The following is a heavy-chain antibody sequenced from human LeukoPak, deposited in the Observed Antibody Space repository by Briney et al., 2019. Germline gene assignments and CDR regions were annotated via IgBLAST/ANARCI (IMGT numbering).Heavy chain of an antibody. CDR3: ARDVVGSGWGLSWYNWFDP. CDR1: GGSFSGYY. Sequence: PPETLSLTCAVYGGSFSGYYWSWIRQPPGKGLEWIGEINHSGSTNYNPSLKSRVTISVDTSKNQFSLKLSSVTAADTAVYYCARDVVGSGWGLSWYNWFDPWGQGTLVTVSS. J-gene: IGHJ5*02. D-gene: IGHD6-19*01. V-gene: IGHV4-34*01. CDR2: INHSGST.